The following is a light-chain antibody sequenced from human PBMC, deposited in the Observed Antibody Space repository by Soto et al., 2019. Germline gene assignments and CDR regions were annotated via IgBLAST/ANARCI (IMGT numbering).Light chain of an antibody. Sequence: EIVLTQSPGTLSLSPGERATLSCRATQSVPSNYLAWYQQKPGQAPRLLIHDASSRASGIPDRFSGSGSGTNFTLPISRLEPEDFAVYYCQQHFGAPFTFGPGTKVDIK. V-gene: IGKV3-20*01. CDR3: QQHFGAPFT. J-gene: IGKJ3*01. CDR2: DAS. CDR1: QSVPSNY.